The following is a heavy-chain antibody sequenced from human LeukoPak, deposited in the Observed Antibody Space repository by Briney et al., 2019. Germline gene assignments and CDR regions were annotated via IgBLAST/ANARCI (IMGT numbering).Heavy chain of an antibody. J-gene: IGHJ6*02. CDR1: GFTFSSYA. CDR3: AKTGGYQLLSAYYYYYGMDV. D-gene: IGHD2-2*01. Sequence: PGGSLRLSCAASGFTFSSYAMSWVRQAPGKWLEWVSAISGSGGSTYYADSVKGRFTISRDNSKNTLYLQMNSLRAEDTAVYYCAKTGGYQLLSAYYYYYGMDVWGQGTTVTVSS. V-gene: IGHV3-23*01. CDR2: ISGSGGST.